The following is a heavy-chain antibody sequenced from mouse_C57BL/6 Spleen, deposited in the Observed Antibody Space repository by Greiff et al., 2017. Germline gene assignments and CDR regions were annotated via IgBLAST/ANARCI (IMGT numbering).Heavy chain of an antibody. V-gene: IGHV1-52*01. J-gene: IGHJ1*03. CDR2: IDPSDSGT. D-gene: IGHD1-1*01. CDR3: ARKYYYGFDV. CDR1: GYTFTSYW. Sequence: QVQLQQPGAELVRPGSSVKLSCKASGYTFTSYWMHWVKQRPIQGLEWIGNIDPSDSGTHYNQKFKDKATLTVDKSSSTAYMQLSSLTSEDSAVYYCARKYYYGFDVWGTGTTVTVSS.